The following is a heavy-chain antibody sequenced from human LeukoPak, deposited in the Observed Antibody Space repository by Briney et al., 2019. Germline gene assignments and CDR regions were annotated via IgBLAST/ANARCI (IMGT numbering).Heavy chain of an antibody. CDR2: IYYSGST. Sequence: SETLSLTCTVSGGSISSYYWSWIRQAPGKGLEWIGYIYYSGSTNYNPSLKSRVTISVGTSKNQFSLKLNSVTAADTAVYYCARDLEYNYGFDYWGQGTLVTVSS. J-gene: IGHJ4*02. V-gene: IGHV4-59*01. CDR3: ARDLEYNYGFDY. D-gene: IGHD5-18*01. CDR1: GGSISSYY.